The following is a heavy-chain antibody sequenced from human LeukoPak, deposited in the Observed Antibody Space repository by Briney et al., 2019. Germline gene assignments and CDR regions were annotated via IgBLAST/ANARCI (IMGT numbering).Heavy chain of an antibody. CDR3: ARDSLLPSAMGYYYMDV. CDR1: GGSISSGSYY. CDR2: IYTSGST. Sequence: SQTLSLTCTVSGGSISSGSYYWSWIRQPAGKGLEWIGRIYTSGSTNHNPSLKSRVTISVDTSENQFSLKLSSVTAADTALYYCARDSLLPSAMGYYYMDVWGKGTTVTVSS. V-gene: IGHV4-61*02. J-gene: IGHJ6*03. D-gene: IGHD2-2*01.